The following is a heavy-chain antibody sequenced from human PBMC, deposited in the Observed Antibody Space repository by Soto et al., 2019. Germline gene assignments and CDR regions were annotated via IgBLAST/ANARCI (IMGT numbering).Heavy chain of an antibody. V-gene: IGHV4-59*08. CDR2: ISNSGIT. D-gene: IGHD3-10*01. CDR1: GGSISSINNHFSNHY. Sequence: SETLYLTCTVPGGSISSINNHFSNHYCSWIRLSPGKGLEWIGYISNSGITSYNHYLKSRVSISVDTSKNQFSLKLTSVTAADTAVYYCTTQGFGGLHGLVDVWGQGTTVT. J-gene: IGHJ6*02. CDR3: TTQGFGGLHGLVDV.